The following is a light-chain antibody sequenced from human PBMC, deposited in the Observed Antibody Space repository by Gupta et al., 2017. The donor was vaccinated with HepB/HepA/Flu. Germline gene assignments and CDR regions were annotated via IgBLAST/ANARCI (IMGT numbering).Light chain of an antibody. V-gene: IGKV1-39*01. CDR3: QQCSTVPLT. J-gene: IGKJ4*01. Sequence: DIQMTQSPSSLSASVGDRVTITCRASQSISIYLSWYQQKAGQAPNLLIYAASKLQRGVPSRFSGSGSVTEFTLTISSLQPEDFATYYCQQCSTVPLTFGGGTKVEI. CDR1: QSISIY. CDR2: AAS.